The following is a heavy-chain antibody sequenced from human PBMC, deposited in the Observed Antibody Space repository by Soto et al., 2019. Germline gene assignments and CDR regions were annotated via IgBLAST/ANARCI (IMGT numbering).Heavy chain of an antibody. J-gene: IGHJ4*01. CDR3: AKGRVRWLDNGSFDH. Sequence: EVQLEESGGDLVKPGGSLRLSCAASGFTFSNFSMSWVRQAPGKGLEWVSVVSGAGITTKYAASVKGRFTVSRDNSKKTLYRQIGGQRAEDKGIYYYAKGRVRWLDNGSFDHWGHGTLVTVSS. D-gene: IGHD3-3*01. CDR1: GFTFSNFS. V-gene: IGHV3-23*04. CDR2: VSGAGITT.